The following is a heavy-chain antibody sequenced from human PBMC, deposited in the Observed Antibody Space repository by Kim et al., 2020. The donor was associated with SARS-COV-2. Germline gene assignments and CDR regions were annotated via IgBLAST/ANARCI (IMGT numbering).Heavy chain of an antibody. V-gene: IGHV3-23*01. CDR1: GFIFSSYA. CDR3: ARDGVVGTLSP. J-gene: IGHJ5*02. CDR2: ISGSTVST. Sequence: GGSLRLSCTASGFIFSSYAMSWVRQAPGKGLEWVSSISGSTVSTFFADSVKGRFIISRDNSKNTLYLQMNSLRVEDTALYFCARDGVVGTLSPWGQGTLVTVSS. D-gene: IGHD3-3*01.